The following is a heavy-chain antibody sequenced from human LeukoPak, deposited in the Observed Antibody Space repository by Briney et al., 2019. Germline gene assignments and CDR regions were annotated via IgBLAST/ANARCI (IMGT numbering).Heavy chain of an antibody. D-gene: IGHD2-2*01. V-gene: IGHV3-30-3*01. J-gene: IGHJ4*02. Sequence: PGRSLRLSCAASGLTFSSYAMHWVRQAPGKGLEWVAVISYDGSNKYYADSVKGRFTISRDNSKNTLYLQMNSLRAGDTAVYYCARATDPRHAPFDYWGQGTLVTVSS. CDR1: GLTFSSYA. CDR2: ISYDGSNK. CDR3: ARATDPRHAPFDY.